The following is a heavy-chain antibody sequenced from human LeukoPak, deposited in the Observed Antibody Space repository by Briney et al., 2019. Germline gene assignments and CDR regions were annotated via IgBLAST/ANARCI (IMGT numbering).Heavy chain of an antibody. Sequence: SETLSLTCTVSGGSISSYYWSWIRQPPGKGLEWIGYIYYSGRTNYNPSLKSRVTISVDTSKNQFSLKLSSVTAADTAVYYCARLRATTSSFDYWGQGTLVTVSS. CDR3: ARLRATTSSFDY. V-gene: IGHV4-59*08. CDR1: GGSISSYY. J-gene: IGHJ4*02. CDR2: IYYSGRT. D-gene: IGHD5-12*01.